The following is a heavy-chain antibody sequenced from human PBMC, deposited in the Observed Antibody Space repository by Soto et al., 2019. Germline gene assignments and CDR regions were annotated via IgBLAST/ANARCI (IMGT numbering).Heavy chain of an antibody. J-gene: IGHJ6*03. CDR1: GGSISSSSYY. D-gene: IGHD2-2*01. Sequence: SETLSLTCTVSGGSISSSSYYWGWIRQPPGKGLEWIGSIYYSGSTYYNPSLKSRVTISVDTSKNQISLKLSSVTAADTAVYYCARHFQHCSTTSCYYYHMDVWGRGTTVTVSS. CDR2: IYYSGST. V-gene: IGHV4-39*01. CDR3: ARHFQHCSTTSCYYYHMDV.